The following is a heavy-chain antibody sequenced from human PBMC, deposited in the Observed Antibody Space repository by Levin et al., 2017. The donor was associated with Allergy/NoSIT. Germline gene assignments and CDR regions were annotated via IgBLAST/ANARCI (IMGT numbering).Heavy chain of an antibody. V-gene: IGHV3-48*03. CDR3: ARGLAYFDFWSGYYNDSPRYGVDV. CDR1: GFTFRSYE. D-gene: IGHD3-3*01. Sequence: GGSLRLSCAASGFTFRSYEMNWVRQAPGKGLEWVSYISSSGTTIYYADSVKGRFTISRDNAKNLLYLQMNSLRADDTAVYYCARGLAYFDFWSGYYNDSPRYGVDVWGQGTTVTVSS. J-gene: IGHJ6*02. CDR2: ISSSGTTI.